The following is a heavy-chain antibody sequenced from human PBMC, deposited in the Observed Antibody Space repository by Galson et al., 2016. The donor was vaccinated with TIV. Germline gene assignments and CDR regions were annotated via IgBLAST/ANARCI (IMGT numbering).Heavy chain of an antibody. V-gene: IGHV3-30-3*01. CDR3: ARERTSVVGRSLDF. J-gene: IGHJ4*02. Sequence: SLRLSCAASGFTFSSYAMHWVRQAPGKGLEWVAIVSYDGRTKDDSDSVRGRFTISRDNSKNTLYLQMNGLRREDTGICYCARERTSVVGRSLDFWGQGTVVTVSS. CDR2: VSYDGRTK. D-gene: IGHD2-15*01. CDR1: GFTFSSYA.